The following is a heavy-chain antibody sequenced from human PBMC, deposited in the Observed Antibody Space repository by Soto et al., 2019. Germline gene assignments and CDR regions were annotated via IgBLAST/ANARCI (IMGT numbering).Heavy chain of an antibody. CDR2: ISSGGSFM. Sequence: EVQLVESGGGLVEPGGSLRLSCTGSGFSFYDSGMTWVRQAPGKGLEWVSCISSGGSFMVYAESVKGRFTISRNNAKNSLFLQMNSLRDKDTSIYYCARKHSSDARGYDYFDSWGQGTLVTVSS. J-gene: IGHJ4*02. V-gene: IGHV3-21*01. CDR3: ARKHSSDARGYDYFDS. CDR1: GFSFYDSG. D-gene: IGHD3-22*01.